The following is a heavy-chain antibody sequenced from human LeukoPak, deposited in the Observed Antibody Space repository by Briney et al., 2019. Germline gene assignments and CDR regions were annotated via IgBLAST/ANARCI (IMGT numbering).Heavy chain of an antibody. V-gene: IGHV4-59*12. CDR1: GSMYNYY. Sequence: PSETLSLTCTVSGSMYNYYWSWIRQPPGKGLEWIGYIHYNGNTNYNPSLKSRVTMSLDTSKSQVSLKLSSVTAADTAVYYCAREGKSSSWYYFDYWGQGTLVTVSS. CDR3: AREGKSSSWYYFDY. D-gene: IGHD6-13*01. CDR2: IHYNGNT. J-gene: IGHJ4*02.